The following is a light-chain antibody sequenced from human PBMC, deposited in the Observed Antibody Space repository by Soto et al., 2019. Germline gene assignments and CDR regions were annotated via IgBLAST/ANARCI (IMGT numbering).Light chain of an antibody. V-gene: IGKV3-15*01. CDR2: DIS. Sequence: EITMQQSLGIVSASPGAGVTLSRRAAQDVTTNFAWYQQKRGQATRLLIYDISSRATGVPARFSGSGSGTEFTLSISGLQSEEFAVYFCQQYNNWPFSFGKGTRLEIK. CDR3: QQYNNWPFS. CDR1: QDVTTN. J-gene: IGKJ5*01.